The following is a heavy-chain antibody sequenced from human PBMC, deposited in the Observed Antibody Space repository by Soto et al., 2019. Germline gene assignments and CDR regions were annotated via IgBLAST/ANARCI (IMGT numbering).Heavy chain of an antibody. CDR1: GFTFSSYW. Sequence: GGSLRLSCAASGFTFSSYWMSWFRQAPGKGREGVADIKQDGSEKYYVESVKGRFTISIDNAKNSLYLQMNSLRAEDTDVYYCARVAHTPVXVLMVYATTDSYYGMDVWGQGTTVTVSS. V-gene: IGHV3-7*01. J-gene: IGHJ6*02. CDR2: IKQDGSEK. D-gene: IGHD2-8*01. CDR3: ARVAHTPVXVLMVYATTDSYYGMDV.